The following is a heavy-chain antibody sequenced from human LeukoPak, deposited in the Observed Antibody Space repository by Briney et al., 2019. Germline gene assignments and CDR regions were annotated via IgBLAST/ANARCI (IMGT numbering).Heavy chain of an antibody. J-gene: IGHJ3*02. V-gene: IGHV3-21*01. CDR1: GFTFSSYS. CDR3: ARALPPLRYYDSSGYPDAFDI. Sequence: GGSLRLSCAASGFTFSSYSMNWVRQAPGKGLEWGSSISSSSSYIYYADSVKGRFTISRDNAKNSLYLQMNSLRAEDTAVYYCARALPPLRYYDSSGYPDAFDIWGQGTMVTVSS. D-gene: IGHD3-22*01. CDR2: ISSSSSYI.